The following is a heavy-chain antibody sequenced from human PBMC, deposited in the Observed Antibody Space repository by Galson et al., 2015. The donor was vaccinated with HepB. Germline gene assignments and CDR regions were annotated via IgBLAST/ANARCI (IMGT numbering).Heavy chain of an antibody. V-gene: IGHV3-30*04. J-gene: IGHJ4*02. CDR1: GFTFSSYA. Sequence: LRLSCAASGFTFSSYAMHWVRQAPGKGLEWVAVISYDGSNKYYADSVKGRFTISRDNSKNTLYLQMNSLRAEDTAVYYCARDRNTMVRGVITSFDYWGQGTLVTVSS. CDR2: ISYDGSNK. CDR3: ARDRNTMVRGVITSFDY. D-gene: IGHD3-10*01.